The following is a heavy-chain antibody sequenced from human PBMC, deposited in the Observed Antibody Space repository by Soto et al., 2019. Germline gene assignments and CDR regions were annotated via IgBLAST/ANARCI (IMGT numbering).Heavy chain of an antibody. CDR2: IKQDGSEK. Sequence: GGSLRLSCAASGFTFSSYWMSWVRQAPGKGLEWVANIKQDGSEKYYVDSVKGRFTISRDNAKNSLYLQMNSLRAEDTAVYYCARDSTIIVVVPAAEMDVWGKGTTVTVSS. D-gene: IGHD2-2*01. CDR3: ARDSTIIVVVPAAEMDV. V-gene: IGHV3-7*01. CDR1: GFTFSSYW. J-gene: IGHJ6*04.